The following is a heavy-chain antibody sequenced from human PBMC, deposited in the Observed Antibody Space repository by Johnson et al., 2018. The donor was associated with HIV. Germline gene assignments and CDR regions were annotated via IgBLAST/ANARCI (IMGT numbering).Heavy chain of an antibody. CDR2: IERNGMT. CDR1: GFTFDDYA. Sequence: VQLVESGGGLVQPGRSLRLSCAASGFTFDDYAMHWVRQAPGKGLEWVSYIERNGMTDYADSVKGRFTVSRDSSKNTLYLQMNSLRVEDTAVYYCASSSLAWGVDSFDIWGQGTKVTDSS. J-gene: IGHJ3*02. V-gene: IGHV3-9*01. D-gene: IGHD3-10*01. CDR3: ASSSLAWGVDSFDI.